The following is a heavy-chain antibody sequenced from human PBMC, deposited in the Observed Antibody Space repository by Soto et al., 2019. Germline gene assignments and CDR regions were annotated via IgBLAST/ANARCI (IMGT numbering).Heavy chain of an antibody. CDR2: IIPIFGTA. CDR1: GGTFSSYA. Sequence: SVKVSCKASGGTFSSYAISWVRQAPGQGLEWMGGIIPIFGTANYAQKFQGRVTITADESTSTAYMELSSLRSEDTAVYYCARTKRGYSGYDHGAIDYWGQGTLVTVSS. CDR3: ARTKRGYSGYDHGAIDY. V-gene: IGHV1-69*13. J-gene: IGHJ4*02. D-gene: IGHD5-12*01.